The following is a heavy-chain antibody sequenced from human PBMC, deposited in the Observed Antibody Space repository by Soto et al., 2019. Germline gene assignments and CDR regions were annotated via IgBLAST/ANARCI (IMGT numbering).Heavy chain of an antibody. CDR3: ASVPIWCGSSSCYTEGFDS. D-gene: IGHD2-2*01. J-gene: IGHJ4*02. CDR1: GFVFSDYA. CDR2: ISAGGSDT. Sequence: EVQLLDSGGGWVQPGGSLRLSCVASGFVFSDYAMSWVRQAPGKGLEWVSAISAGGSDTYYADSVKGRFTVSRVNSESTLYLQMNTLRAEDTAIYYCASVPIWCGSSSCYTEGFDSWGQGTRVTVSS. V-gene: IGHV3-23*01.